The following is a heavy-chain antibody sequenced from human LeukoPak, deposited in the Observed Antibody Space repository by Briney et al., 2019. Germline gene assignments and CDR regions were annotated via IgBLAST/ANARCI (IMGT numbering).Heavy chain of an antibody. CDR2: ISSSSSTI. D-gene: IGHD6-13*01. V-gene: IGHV3-48*01. J-gene: IGHJ4*02. Sequence: GGSLRLSCAVSGFTFSIYNMNWVRQAPGKGLEWVSYISSSSSTIYYADSVKGRFTISRDNAKNSLYLQMNSLRADDTAVYYCARDDRSSWYYFDYWGQGTLVSLSS. CDR3: ARDDRSSWYYFDY. CDR1: GFTFSIYN.